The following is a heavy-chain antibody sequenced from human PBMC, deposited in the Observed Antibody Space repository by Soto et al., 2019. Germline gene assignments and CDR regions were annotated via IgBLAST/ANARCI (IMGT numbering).Heavy chain of an antibody. D-gene: IGHD3-22*01. V-gene: IGHV3-30*18. Sequence: HPGGSLRLSCAASGFTFSSYGMHWVRQAPGKGLEWVAVISYDGSNKYYADSVKGRFTISRDNSKNTLYLQMNSLRAEDTAVYYCAKEDYYDSSGYYDLLAGMDVWGQGTTVTVSS. CDR3: AKEDYYDSSGYYDLLAGMDV. CDR2: ISYDGSNK. CDR1: GFTFSSYG. J-gene: IGHJ6*02.